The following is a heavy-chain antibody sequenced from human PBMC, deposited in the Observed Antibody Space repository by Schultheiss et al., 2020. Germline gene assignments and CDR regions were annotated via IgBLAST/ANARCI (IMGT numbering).Heavy chain of an antibody. CDR3: ARNYGEAAIKYYFDY. CDR1: GFTFSSYS. D-gene: IGHD4-17*01. Sequence: GGSLRLSCAASGFTFSSYSMNWVRQAPGKGLEWVSAISGSGGSTYYADSVKGRFTISRDNAKNSLYLQMNSLRAEDTAVYYCARNYGEAAIKYYFDYWGQGTLVTVSS. J-gene: IGHJ4*02. V-gene: IGHV3-21*01. CDR2: ISGSGGST.